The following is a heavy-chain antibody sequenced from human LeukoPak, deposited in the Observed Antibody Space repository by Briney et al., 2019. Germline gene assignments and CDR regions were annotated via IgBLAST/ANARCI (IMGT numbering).Heavy chain of an antibody. CDR2: IHYSGSS. CDR1: GGSISTYY. D-gene: IGHD2-21*01. J-gene: IGHJ4*02. CDR3: ARGPYSLDY. V-gene: IGHV4-59*12. Sequence: SETLSLTCSVSGGSISTYYWSWVRQPPGKGPEWIGYIHYSGSSNYNPSLKSRVTISVDTSKNQFSLNLSSVTAADTALYYCARGPYSLDYWGQGTLVTVSS.